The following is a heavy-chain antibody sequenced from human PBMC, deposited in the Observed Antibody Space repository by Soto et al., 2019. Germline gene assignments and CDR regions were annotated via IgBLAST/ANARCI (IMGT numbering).Heavy chain of an antibody. Sequence: GGSLRLSCAASGFAFSSYEVNWVRQAPGKGLEWVSYISSSGSTIYYADSVKGRFTISRDNAKSPLFLQMNSLRAEDTAVYYCASPSPFDYWGQGTLVTVSS. V-gene: IGHV3-48*03. CDR3: ASPSPFDY. CDR1: GFAFSSYE. J-gene: IGHJ4*02. CDR2: ISSSGSTI.